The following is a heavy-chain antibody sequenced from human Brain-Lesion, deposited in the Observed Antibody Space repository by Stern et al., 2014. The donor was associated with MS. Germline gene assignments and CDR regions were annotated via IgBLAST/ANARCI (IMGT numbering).Heavy chain of an antibody. Sequence: VQLQQWGAGLLKPSETLSLTCAVSGGSFIGYSWTWIRQPPGKGLEWIGEIADGSTTNYNPSLLSRVTISADSATKQIFLKLRSVTAADTAVYYCARRSTVISLYRWFDPWGQGTQVTVFS. D-gene: IGHD4-23*01. CDR2: IADGSTT. CDR1: GGSFIGYS. CDR3: ARRSTVISLYRWFDP. J-gene: IGHJ5*02. V-gene: IGHV4-34*01.